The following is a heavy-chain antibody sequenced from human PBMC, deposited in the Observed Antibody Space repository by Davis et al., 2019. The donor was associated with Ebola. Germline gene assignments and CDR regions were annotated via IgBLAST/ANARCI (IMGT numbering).Heavy chain of an antibody. V-gene: IGHV4-59*11. CDR2: IYYSGST. J-gene: IGHJ2*01. D-gene: IGHD5/OR15-5a*01. CDR3: ARVPPLHWYFDL. Sequence: PSETLSLTCTVSGGSISSHYWSWIRQPPGKGLEWIGYIYYSGSTNYNPSLKSRVTISVDTSKNQFSLKLSSVTAADTAVYYCARVPPLHWYFDLWGRGTLVTVSS. CDR1: GGSISSHY.